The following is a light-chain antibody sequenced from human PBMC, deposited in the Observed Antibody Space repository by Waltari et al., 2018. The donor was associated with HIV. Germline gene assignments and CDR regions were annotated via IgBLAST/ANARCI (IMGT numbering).Light chain of an antibody. Sequence: FMMQHPNSFTSFPRKTVTLSRPPSSRRGAPTFLHRYQQRPGSSPTTVIYEDDRRPSGVPDRFSGSFDSSSNSASLTISGLKTEDEADYYCQSYDSDSLVFGGGTKLTVL. J-gene: IGLJ2*01. CDR2: EDD. CDR1: SRRGAPTF. CDR3: QSYDSDSLV. V-gene: IGLV6-57*01.